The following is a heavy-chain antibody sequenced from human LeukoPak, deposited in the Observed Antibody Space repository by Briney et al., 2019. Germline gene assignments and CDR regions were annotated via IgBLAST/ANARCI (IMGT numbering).Heavy chain of an antibody. Sequence: SGGSLRLSCAASGFTFSSYGMHWVRQAPGKGLEWVAVIWYDGSNKYYADSVKGRFTISRDNSKNTLYLKMNSLRAEDTAVYYCAREIGGTYNWFDPWGQGTMVTVSS. V-gene: IGHV3-33*01. CDR2: IWYDGSNK. CDR3: AREIGGTYNWFDP. CDR1: GFTFSSYG. D-gene: IGHD1-1*01. J-gene: IGHJ5*02.